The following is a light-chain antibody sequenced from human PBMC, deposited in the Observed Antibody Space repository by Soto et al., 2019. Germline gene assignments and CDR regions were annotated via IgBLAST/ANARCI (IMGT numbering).Light chain of an antibody. CDR1: QSLLHSNGYNY. J-gene: IGKJ1*01. CDR2: LGS. V-gene: IGKV2-28*01. Sequence: DIVMTQSPLSLPVTPGEPASISCRSSQSLLHSNGYNYLDWYLQKPGQSPQLLIHLGSNRASGVSDRFSGSGSGTDFTLTISRVEAEDVGVYYCMQALQTPRTFGQGTKVEIK. CDR3: MQALQTPRT.